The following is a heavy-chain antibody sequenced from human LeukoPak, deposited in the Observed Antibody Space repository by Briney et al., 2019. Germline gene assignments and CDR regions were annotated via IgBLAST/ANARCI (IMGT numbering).Heavy chain of an antibody. V-gene: IGHV1-18*01. Sequence: ASVKVSCKASGYTFTSYGISWVRQAPGQGLEWMGWISAYNGNTNYAQKLQGRVTMATDTSTSTAYMELRSLRSDDTAVYYCARESLSSGWYSYYYYYMDVWGKGTTVTVSS. J-gene: IGHJ6*03. D-gene: IGHD6-19*01. CDR3: ARESLSSGWYSYYYYYMDV. CDR1: GYTFTSYG. CDR2: ISAYNGNT.